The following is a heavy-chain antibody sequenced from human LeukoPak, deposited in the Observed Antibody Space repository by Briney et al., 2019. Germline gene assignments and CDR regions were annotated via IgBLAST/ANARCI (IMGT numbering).Heavy chain of an antibody. CDR3: AREATDYDFWSGYPKTNWFDP. CDR1: GGSISSYY. CDR2: IYTSGST. D-gene: IGHD3-3*01. V-gene: IGHV4-4*07. J-gene: IGHJ5*02. Sequence: SETLSLTCPVSGGSISSYYWSWIRQPAGKGLEWIGRIYTSGSTNYNPSLKSRVTMSVDTSKNQFSLKLSSVTAADAAVYYCAREATDYDFWSGYPKTNWFDPWDQGTLVTVSS.